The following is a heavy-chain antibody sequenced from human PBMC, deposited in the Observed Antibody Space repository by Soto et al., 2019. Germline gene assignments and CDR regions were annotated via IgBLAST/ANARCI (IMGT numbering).Heavy chain of an antibody. CDR3: AKNGQPPYYYYGMDV. J-gene: IGHJ6*02. CDR1: GYTFTRYG. V-gene: IGHV1-18*01. Sequence: QGQLVQSGAEVKKPGASVKVSCKASGYTFTRYGISWVRQAPGQGLEWMGWISGYNGDTNYAQKFQGRVTVSVDTSKTTAFMELTSLTSDDRAVYYCAKNGQPPYYYYGMDVWGQGTTVTVSS. D-gene: IGHD2-8*01. CDR2: ISGYNGDT.